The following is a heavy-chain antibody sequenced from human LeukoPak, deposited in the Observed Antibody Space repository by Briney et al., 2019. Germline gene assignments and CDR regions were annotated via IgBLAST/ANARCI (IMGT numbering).Heavy chain of an antibody. CDR3: VKDREYSRSGHYFDY. CDR2: ISSNGGST. Sequence: PGGSLRLSCSASGFAFSSYAMHWVRQAPGKGLEYVSAISSNGGSTYYSDSVKGRFTISRDNSKNTLYLQMSSLRAEDTAVYYCVKDREYSRSGHYFDYWGQGTLVTVSS. D-gene: IGHD6-6*01. J-gene: IGHJ4*02. CDR1: GFAFSSYA. V-gene: IGHV3-64D*09.